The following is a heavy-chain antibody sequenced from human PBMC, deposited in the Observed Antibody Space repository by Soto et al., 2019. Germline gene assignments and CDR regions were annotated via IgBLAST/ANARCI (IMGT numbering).Heavy chain of an antibody. CDR3: AKDIGSSSSGVNCFDP. Sequence: EVQLLESGGGLVQPGGSLRLSCAASGFTFSSYAMSWVRQAPGKGLEWVAAISCSGGSTYYADSVKGLFTISRDNSKNTLYLQMNSLRAEDTAVYYCAKDIGSSSSGVNCFDPWCQGTLVTVSS. CDR2: ISCSGGST. CDR1: GFTFSSYA. D-gene: IGHD6-6*01. J-gene: IGHJ5*02. V-gene: IGHV3-23*01.